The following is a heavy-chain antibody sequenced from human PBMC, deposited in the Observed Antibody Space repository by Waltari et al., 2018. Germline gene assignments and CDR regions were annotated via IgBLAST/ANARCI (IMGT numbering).Heavy chain of an antibody. CDR2: IHKDGTIT. V-gene: IGHV3-74*01. J-gene: IGHJ4*02. Sequence: EVQLVELGGGLVQPGGSLRLSCAASGFPFSAHWMHWVRQATGKGLVWVSRIHKDGTITSYADSVRGRFAISRDNAKNTVYLHINSLRAEDTALYFCARELAWAGYYGLDYWGQGTLVTVSS. CDR3: ARELAWAGYYGLDY. D-gene: IGHD3-9*01. CDR1: GFPFSAHW.